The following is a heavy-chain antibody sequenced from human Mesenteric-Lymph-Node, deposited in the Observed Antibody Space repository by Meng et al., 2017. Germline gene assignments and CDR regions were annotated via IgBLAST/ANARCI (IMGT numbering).Heavy chain of an antibody. CDR2: INVGNGNT. V-gene: IGHV1-3*01. Sequence: ASVKVSCKASGYTFNSYAIHWVRQAPGQRLEWMGWINVGNGNTRYSQKFQGRVTITRDTSATTAYMELSSLRSEDTAVYYCASRAPDPPSPLDGYNYPLSHWGQGTLVTVSS. CDR3: ASRAPDPPSPLDGYNYPLSH. J-gene: IGHJ4*02. D-gene: IGHD5-24*01. CDR1: GYTFNSYA.